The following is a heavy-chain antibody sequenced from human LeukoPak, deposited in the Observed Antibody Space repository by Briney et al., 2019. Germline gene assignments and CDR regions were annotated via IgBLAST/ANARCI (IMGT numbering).Heavy chain of an antibody. Sequence: PSETLSLTCTVSGXSISSYYWSWIRQPPGKGLEWIGYIYYSGSTNYNPSLKSRVTISVDTSKNQFSLKLSSVPAADTAVYYCAREDYDILTGYYFGIFDIWGQGTMVTVSS. D-gene: IGHD3-9*01. CDR2: IYYSGST. CDR1: GXSISSYY. CDR3: AREDYDILTGYYFGIFDI. J-gene: IGHJ3*02. V-gene: IGHV4-59*01.